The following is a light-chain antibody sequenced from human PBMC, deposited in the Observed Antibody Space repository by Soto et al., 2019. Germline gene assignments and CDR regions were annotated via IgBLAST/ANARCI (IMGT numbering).Light chain of an antibody. Sequence: EIQRTQSPPTLPASAGDRVTITCRASQDISRWLAWYQQKPGRAPKLLIYDASNLEAGVPSRFRGSGSGTDFTFTISRLQPEDIATYYCQQYENLPTFGQGTRLEIK. CDR1: QDISRW. J-gene: IGKJ5*01. V-gene: IGKV1-33*01. CDR2: DAS. CDR3: QQYENLPT.